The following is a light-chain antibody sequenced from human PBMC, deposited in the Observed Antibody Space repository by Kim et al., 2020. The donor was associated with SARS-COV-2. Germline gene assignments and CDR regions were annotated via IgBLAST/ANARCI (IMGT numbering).Light chain of an antibody. Sequence: GQRVTISCSGCSSNIGSNYVYGYQQLPGTAPKPLIYSNYQRPSGVPDRFSASKSATSASLAISGLRSEDEADYYCTAWDDSLSGVVFGGGTQLTVL. V-gene: IGLV1-47*01. CDR2: SNY. CDR3: TAWDDSLSGVV. J-gene: IGLJ2*01. CDR1: SSNIGSNY.